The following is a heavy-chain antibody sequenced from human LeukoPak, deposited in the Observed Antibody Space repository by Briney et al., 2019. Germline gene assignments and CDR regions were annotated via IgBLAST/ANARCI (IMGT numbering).Heavy chain of an antibody. Sequence: GGSLRLSCAASGYTFSSYSINWVRQAPGKGLEWVSSISVRSNYIYYADSVRGRFRISRDDARDSLYLQMNSLRAEDTAVYYCVRLRRNSDTSGFYYYYDFWGQGTLVTVSS. CDR3: VRLRRNSDTSGFYYYYDF. D-gene: IGHD3-22*01. J-gene: IGHJ4*02. CDR1: GYTFSSYS. V-gene: IGHV3-21*01. CDR2: ISVRSNYI.